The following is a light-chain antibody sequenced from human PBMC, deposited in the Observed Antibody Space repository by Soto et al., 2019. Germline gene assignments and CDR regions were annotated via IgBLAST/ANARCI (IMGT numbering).Light chain of an antibody. J-gene: IGKJ1*01. CDR1: QAVNTR. V-gene: IGKV3-11*01. CDR2: LGS. CDR3: HQRQSWPRT. Sequence: EIVLTQSPATLSSFPGDRVTLSCRASQAVNTRLAWYQHKPGQAPRLLIYLGSNRAAGVPARFSGSGSGTDFTLTISDVEPEDFAVYYCHQRQSWPRTFGQGTTVDIK.